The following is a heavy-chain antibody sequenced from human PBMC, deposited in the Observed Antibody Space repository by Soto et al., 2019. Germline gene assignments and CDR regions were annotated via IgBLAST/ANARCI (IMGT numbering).Heavy chain of an antibody. D-gene: IGHD6-19*01. CDR1: GFTFTIYA. J-gene: IGHJ6*02. V-gene: IGHV3-23*01. Sequence: GGSLRLSCAASGFTFTIYAMSWVRQAPGKGLEWVSAISGTGGTTYYADSVKGRFTISRDNSKNTLYLQMNSLRDEDTALYYCAKEPLAQGSGWYIYYGMDVWGQGTTVTVSS. CDR3: AKEPLAQGSGWYIYYGMDV. CDR2: ISGTGGTT.